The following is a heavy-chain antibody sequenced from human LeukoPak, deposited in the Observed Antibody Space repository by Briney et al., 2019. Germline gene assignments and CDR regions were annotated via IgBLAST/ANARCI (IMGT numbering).Heavy chain of an antibody. CDR2: INHSGST. D-gene: IGHD3-10*01. V-gene: IGHV4-34*01. CDR1: GGSFSGYY. Sequence: PSETLSLTCAVYGGSFSGYYWSWIRQPPGKGLEWIGEINHSGSTNYNPSLKSRVTISVDTSKNQFSLKLSSVTAADTAVYYCARGSRVLLWFGEQKSRDAFDIWGQGTMVTVSS. CDR3: ARGSRVLLWFGEQKSRDAFDI. J-gene: IGHJ3*02.